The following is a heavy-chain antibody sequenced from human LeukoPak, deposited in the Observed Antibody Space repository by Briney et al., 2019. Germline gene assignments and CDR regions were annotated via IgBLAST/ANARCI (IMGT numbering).Heavy chain of an antibody. CDR1: GFSLSSHG. V-gene: IGHV3-30*02. CDR3: TKDYYDSSGYSHYFDY. Sequence: GGSLRLSCAAFGFSLSSHGIHWVRQAPGKGLEWMTFIQDNERHIYYADSVKGRFTISRDNSKNTLFLQMNSLRAEDTAVYYCTKDYYDSSGYSHYFDYWGQGTLVTVSS. CDR2: IQDNERHI. D-gene: IGHD3-22*01. J-gene: IGHJ4*02.